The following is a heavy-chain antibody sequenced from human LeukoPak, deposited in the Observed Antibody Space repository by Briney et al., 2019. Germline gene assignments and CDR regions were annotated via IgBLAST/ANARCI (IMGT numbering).Heavy chain of an antibody. J-gene: IGHJ4*02. CDR1: GGSISSYY. CDR3: ARQSRGIAVAGLDY. Sequence: PSETLSLTCIVSGGSISSYYWTWIRQPPGKGLEWLGYIYYNGSNNYNPSLKSRVTISVDTSKNQFSLRLNSVTAADTAVYYCARQSRGIAVAGLDYWGQGILVTVSS. D-gene: IGHD6-19*01. V-gene: IGHV4-59*08. CDR2: IYYNGSN.